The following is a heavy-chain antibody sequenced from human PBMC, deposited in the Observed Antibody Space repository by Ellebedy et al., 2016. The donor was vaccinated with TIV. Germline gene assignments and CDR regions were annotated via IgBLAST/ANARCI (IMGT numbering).Heavy chain of an antibody. CDR2: INSDSSNN. CDR3: ARDGDTKAAATILDY. D-gene: IGHD2-15*01. CDR1: GFTLRSHA. J-gene: IGHJ4*02. V-gene: IGHV3-21*06. Sequence: GESLKISCAAFGFTLRSHAMNWVRQAPGKGLEWVSSINSDSSNNYYADSVKGRFTVSRDNARNSLSLQMSSLRAEDTAVYYCARDGDTKAAATILDYWGQGTLVTVSS.